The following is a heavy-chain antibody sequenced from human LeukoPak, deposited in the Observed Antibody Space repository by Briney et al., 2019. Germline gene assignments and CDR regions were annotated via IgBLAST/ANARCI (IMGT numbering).Heavy chain of an antibody. V-gene: IGHV3-30*03. CDR2: ISYDGSNK. CDR3: ARELFDHYYDSRLGLDY. D-gene: IGHD3-22*01. CDR1: GFTFSSCG. Sequence: GRSLRLSCAASGFTFSSCGMHWVRQAPGKGLEWVAVISYDGSNKYYADSVKGRFTISRDNSKNTLFLEMNSLRSEDTAVYYCARELFDHYYDSRLGLDYWGQGTLVTVSS. J-gene: IGHJ4*02.